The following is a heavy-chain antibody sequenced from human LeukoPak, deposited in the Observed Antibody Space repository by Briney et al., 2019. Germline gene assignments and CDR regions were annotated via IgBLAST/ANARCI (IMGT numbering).Heavy chain of an antibody. V-gene: IGHV1-46*03. D-gene: IGHD3-10*01. Sequence: ASVKVSCKASGYTFTSYYMHWVRQAPGQGLEWMGIINPSGGSTSYAQKFQGRVTMTRDTSTSTVYMELSSLRSEDTAVYYCARGGRKGYYYGSGSYEFDCWGQGTLVTVSS. CDR2: INPSGGST. CDR1: GYTFTSYY. J-gene: IGHJ4*02. CDR3: ARGGRKGYYYGSGSYEFDC.